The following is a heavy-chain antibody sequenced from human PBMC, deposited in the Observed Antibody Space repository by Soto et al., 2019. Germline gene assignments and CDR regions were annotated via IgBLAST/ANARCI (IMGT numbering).Heavy chain of an antibody. CDR3: ARSHSYGYSVGMDV. Sequence: WASVKVSCKASGYTFTSYGISWVRQAPGQGLEWMGWISAYNGNTNYAQKLQGRVTMTTDTSTSTAYMELRSLRSDDTAVYYCARSHSYGYSVGMDVWGQGTTVTVSS. J-gene: IGHJ6*02. CDR2: ISAYNGNT. V-gene: IGHV1-18*04. D-gene: IGHD5-18*01. CDR1: GYTFTSYG.